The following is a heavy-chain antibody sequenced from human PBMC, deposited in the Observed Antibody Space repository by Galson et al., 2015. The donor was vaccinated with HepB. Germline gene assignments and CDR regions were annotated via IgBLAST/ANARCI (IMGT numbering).Heavy chain of an antibody. CDR1: GYTFTSYG. CDR3: ARGGGYDDALDI. Sequence: SVKVSCKASGYTFTSYGISWVRQAPGQGPEWMGWTSVHNGNTDYAQKLQGRVTMTTDTSTSTTYMELRSLRSDDTAVYYCARGGGYDDALDIWGQGTMVAVSS. V-gene: IGHV1-18*04. J-gene: IGHJ3*02. CDR2: TSVHNGNT. D-gene: IGHD5-12*01.